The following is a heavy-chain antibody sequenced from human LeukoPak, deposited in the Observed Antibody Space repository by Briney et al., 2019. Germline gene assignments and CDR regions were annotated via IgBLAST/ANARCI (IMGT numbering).Heavy chain of an antibody. J-gene: IGHJ6*03. Sequence: GGSLRLSCAASGFTFSSYNMNWVRQAPGKGLEWVSFISSSSSNINYSDSVKGRFTISRDNSKNTLYLQMNSLRAEDTAVYYCASNAGSPYYYYYMDVWGKGTTVTVSS. CDR2: ISSSSSNI. CDR1: GFTFSSYN. D-gene: IGHD2-15*01. V-gene: IGHV3-21*04. CDR3: ASNAGSPYYYYYMDV.